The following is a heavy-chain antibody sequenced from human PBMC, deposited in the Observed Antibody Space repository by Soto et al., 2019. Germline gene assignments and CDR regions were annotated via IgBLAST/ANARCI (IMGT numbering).Heavy chain of an antibody. CDR2: IIPIFGTA. J-gene: IGHJ4*02. D-gene: IGHD6-13*01. CDR1: GGTFSSYA. V-gene: IGHV1-69*12. Sequence: QVQLVQSGAEVKKPGSSVKVSCKASGGTFSSYAISWVRQAPGQGLEWMGGIIPIFGTANYAQKLQGRVTVXAXXSTSTAYMELSSVRTEETAVYYCARDVLAAAGTAGWGQGPLVTVSS. CDR3: ARDVLAAAGTAG.